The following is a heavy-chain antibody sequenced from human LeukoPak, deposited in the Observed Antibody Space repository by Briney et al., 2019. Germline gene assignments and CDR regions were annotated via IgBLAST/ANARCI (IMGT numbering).Heavy chain of an antibody. CDR2: IYYSGST. Sequence: SQTLSLTCTVSGGSISSYYWSWIRQPPGKGLEWIGYIYYSGSTNYNPSLKSRVTISVDTSKNQFSLKLSSVTAADTAVYYCARGTGTVVPAAIDWFDPWGQGTLVTVSS. D-gene: IGHD2-2*02. J-gene: IGHJ5*02. CDR3: ARGTGTVVPAAIDWFDP. V-gene: IGHV4-59*01. CDR1: GGSISSYY.